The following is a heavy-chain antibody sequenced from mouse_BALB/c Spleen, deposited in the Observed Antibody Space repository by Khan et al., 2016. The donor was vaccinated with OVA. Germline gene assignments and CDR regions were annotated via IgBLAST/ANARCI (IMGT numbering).Heavy chain of an antibody. CDR1: GYNFTSYW. V-gene: IGHV1-7*01. CDR3: GCGMTGY. Sequence: QVQLQQSGAELAKPGASVKMSCTASGYNFTSYWMHWIKQRPGQGLEWIGNINPTSGYTDYNQKFKDKATLTADKSSSTAYMQLSSLTSDDSAVYYYGCGMTGYWGQGTALTVSS. D-gene: IGHD1-1*02. J-gene: IGHJ2*01. CDR2: INPTSGYT.